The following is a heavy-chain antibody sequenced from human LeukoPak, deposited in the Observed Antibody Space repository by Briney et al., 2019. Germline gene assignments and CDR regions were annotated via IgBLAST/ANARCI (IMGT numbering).Heavy chain of an antibody. CDR2: IRSKANSYAT. Sequence: GGSLRLSCAASGFTFSGSAMHWVRQASGKGLEWVGRIRSKANSYATAYIASVKGRFTISRDDSKNTAYLQMNSLKTEDTAVYYCTRPDYYYYYMDVWGKGTTVTVSS. CDR1: GFTFSGSA. CDR3: TRPDYYYYYMDV. J-gene: IGHJ6*03. V-gene: IGHV3-73*01.